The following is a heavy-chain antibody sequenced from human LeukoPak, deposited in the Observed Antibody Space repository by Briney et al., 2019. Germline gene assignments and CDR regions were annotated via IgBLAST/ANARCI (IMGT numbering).Heavy chain of an antibody. CDR3: AREEIGYCRGGSCYYFDY. J-gene: IGHJ4*02. Sequence: GGSLRLSCAASGFTFSSYAMHWVRQAPGKGLEWVAVISYDGSNKYYADSVKGRFTISRDNSKNTLYLQMNSLRAEDTAVYYCAREEIGYCRGGSCYYFDYWGQGTLVTVSS. CDR1: GFTFSSYA. CDR2: ISYDGSNK. V-gene: IGHV3-30*04. D-gene: IGHD2-15*01.